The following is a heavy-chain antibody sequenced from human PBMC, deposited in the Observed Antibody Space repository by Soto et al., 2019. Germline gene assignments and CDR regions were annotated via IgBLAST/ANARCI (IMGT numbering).Heavy chain of an antibody. Sequence: EVQLVESGGGLVQPGGSLRLSCAASGFTFKNYWMTWVRQAPGKGLEWVANIKEDGSEEHYVDSVKGRFTISRDNAKNSLNLHMDSLRVEDTAVYYCATHQQYCSGGACFTLLDYWPQGTLVTVSS. CDR2: IKEDGSEE. V-gene: IGHV3-7*01. J-gene: IGHJ4*02. CDR3: ATHQQYCSGGACFTLLDY. D-gene: IGHD2-15*01. CDR1: GFTFKNYW.